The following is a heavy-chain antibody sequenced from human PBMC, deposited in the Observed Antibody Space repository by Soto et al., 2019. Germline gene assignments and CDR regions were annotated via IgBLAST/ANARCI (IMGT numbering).Heavy chain of an antibody. V-gene: IGHV3-30*18. D-gene: IGHD6-19*01. Sequence: QLMESGGGVVQPGRSLRLSCAASGFTFRSYGMHWVRQAPGKGLEWVAVISDDGGYKDYADSVKGRFTIYRDNSKNTLYLQMNSLRVDDTAVYYCANRPSGWPAMDVWGQGTTVTVSS. CDR3: ANRPSGWPAMDV. CDR1: GFTFRSYG. CDR2: ISDDGGYK. J-gene: IGHJ6*02.